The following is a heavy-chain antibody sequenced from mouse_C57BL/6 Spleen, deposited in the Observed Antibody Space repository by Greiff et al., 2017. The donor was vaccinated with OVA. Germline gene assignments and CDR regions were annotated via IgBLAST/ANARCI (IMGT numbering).Heavy chain of an antibody. CDR2: INPSTGGT. Sequence: VQLQQSGPELVKPGASVKISCKASGYSFTGYYMNWVKQSPEKSLEWIGEINPSTGGTTYNQKFKAKATLTVDKSSSTAYMQLKSLTSEDSAVYYCARFTTVVAHWYFDVWGTGTTVTVSS. CDR3: ARFTTVVAHWYFDV. D-gene: IGHD1-1*01. CDR1: GYSFTGYY. J-gene: IGHJ1*03. V-gene: IGHV1-42*01.